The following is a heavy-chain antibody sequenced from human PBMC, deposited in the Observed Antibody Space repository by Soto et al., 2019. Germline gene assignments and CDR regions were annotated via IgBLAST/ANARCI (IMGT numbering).Heavy chain of an antibody. CDR1: GFAFRTYA. Sequence: EVQLLESGGALVQPGGSLKLSCAACGFAFRTYAMSWIRQTPGRGLEWVSATDTSGGSTYYADSVKGRFTVSRDNSRNTLHLQMNGLRDEDTAVYYCAKDQAEGGFTYGFFYYYGLDVWGQGTTVTVSS. J-gene: IGHJ6*02. CDR3: AKDQAEGGFTYGFFYYYGLDV. D-gene: IGHD5-18*01. CDR2: TDTSGGST. V-gene: IGHV3-23*01.